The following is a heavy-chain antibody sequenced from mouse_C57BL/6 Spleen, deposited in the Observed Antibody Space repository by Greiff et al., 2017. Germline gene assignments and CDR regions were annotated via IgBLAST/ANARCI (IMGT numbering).Heavy chain of an antibody. CDR1: GYTFTSYG. CDR2: IYPRSGNT. V-gene: IGHV1-81*01. D-gene: IGHD2-4*01. CDR3: ARWYYDLYYFDY. J-gene: IGHJ2*01. Sequence: VQLQQSGAELARPGASVKLTCKASGYTFTSYGIRWVKQRTGQGLEWIGEIYPRSGNTYYNEKFKGKATLTADKSSSTAYMELRSLTSEDSAVYFRARWYYDLYYFDYWGQGTTLTVSS.